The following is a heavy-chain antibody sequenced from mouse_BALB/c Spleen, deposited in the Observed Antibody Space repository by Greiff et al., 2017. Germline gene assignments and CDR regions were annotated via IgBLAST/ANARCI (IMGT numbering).Heavy chain of an antibody. CDR1: GYAFSSYW. CDR3: ARSCGKGYFDY. J-gene: IGHJ2*01. Sequence: VKLVESGAELVRPGSSVKISCKASGYAFSSYWMNWVKQRPGQGLEWIGQIYPGDGDTNYNGKFKGKATLTADKSSSTAYMQLSSLTSEDSAVYFCARSCGKGYFDYWGQGTTLTVSS. CDR2: IYPGDGDT. V-gene: IGHV1-80*01.